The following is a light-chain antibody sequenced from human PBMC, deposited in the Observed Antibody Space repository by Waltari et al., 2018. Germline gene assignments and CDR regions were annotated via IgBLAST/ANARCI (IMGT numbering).Light chain of an antibody. Sequence: DIQMTQSPSSLSASVGDRVTITCRANHSINNYLNWFQQKPGSAPKLLIYGASRLQSGGPFRFSGSGFGTDFSLTINDLQPEDFATYYCQQSYNTPRTFGGGT. V-gene: IGKV1-39*01. CDR2: GAS. CDR1: HSINNY. J-gene: IGKJ4*01. CDR3: QQSYNTPRT.